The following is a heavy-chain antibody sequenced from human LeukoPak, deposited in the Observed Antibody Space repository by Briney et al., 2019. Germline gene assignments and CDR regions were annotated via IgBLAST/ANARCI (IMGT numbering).Heavy chain of an antibody. D-gene: IGHD3-10*01. V-gene: IGHV1-18*01. J-gene: IGHJ4*02. CDR3: ARDAGEGAVWYGVY. Sequence: ASVKVSCKASGGTFSNYALNWVRQAPGQGLEWMGWISAYNGNTNYAQKLQGRVTMTTDTSTSTAYMELRSLRSDDTAVYYCARDAGEGAVWYGVYWGQGTLVTVSS. CDR1: GGTFSNYA. CDR2: ISAYNGNT.